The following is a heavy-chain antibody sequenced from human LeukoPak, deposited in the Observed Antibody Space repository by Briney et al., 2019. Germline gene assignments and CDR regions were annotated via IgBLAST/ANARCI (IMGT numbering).Heavy chain of an antibody. CDR3: AATASNWFDP. D-gene: IGHD5-18*01. V-gene: IGHV4-34*01. CDR2: IYYSGNT. Sequence: SETLSLTCAVYGGSFSGYYWSWIRQPPGKGLEWIGYIYYSGNTYYNPSLKSRVTISVDTSKNQFSLKLSSVTAADTAVYYCAATASNWFDPWGQGTLVTVSS. CDR1: GGSFSGYY. J-gene: IGHJ5*02.